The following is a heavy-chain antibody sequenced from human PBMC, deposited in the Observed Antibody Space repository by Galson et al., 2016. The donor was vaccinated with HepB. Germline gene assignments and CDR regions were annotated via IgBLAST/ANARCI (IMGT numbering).Heavy chain of an antibody. Sequence: SLRLSCAASGFTFGXYAMHXVRQAXXXGLXXVAGXXYDXTNQNYADSVKCRSTISRDKSNNTVHLQTNSLRPEDTAVYYCAREIVSIGSRDKWGQGTLVTVSS. D-gene: IGHD3-22*01. J-gene: IGHJ4*02. V-gene: IGHV3-30*03. CDR1: GFTFGXYA. CDR2: XXYDXTNQ. CDR3: AREIVSIGSRDK.